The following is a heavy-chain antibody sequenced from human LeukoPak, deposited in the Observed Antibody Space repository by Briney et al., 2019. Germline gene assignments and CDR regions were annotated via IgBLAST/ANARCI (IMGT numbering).Heavy chain of an antibody. J-gene: IGHJ4*02. CDR2: ISYDGSNK. Sequence: GGSLRLSCAASGFTFSSYGMHWVRQAPGKGLEWVAVISYDGSNKYYADSVKGRFTISRDNSKNTLYLQMNSLRAEDTAVYYCAKGESQWLVPVYYFDYWGQGTLVTVSS. CDR1: GFTFSSYG. CDR3: AKGESQWLVPVYYFDY. V-gene: IGHV3-30*18. D-gene: IGHD6-19*01.